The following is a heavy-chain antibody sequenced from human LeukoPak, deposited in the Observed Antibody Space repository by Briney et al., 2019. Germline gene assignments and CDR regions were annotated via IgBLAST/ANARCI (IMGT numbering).Heavy chain of an antibody. J-gene: IGHJ6*03. CDR3: AHRFYDFWSGYTPGYMDV. D-gene: IGHD3-3*01. CDR2: VYWDDDK. CDR1: GFSLSTSGVG. Sequence: SGPTLVNPTQTLTLTCTFSGFSLSTSGVGVGWIRQPPGKALEWLALVYWDDDKRYSPSLKSRLTITKDTSKNQVVLTMTNIDPVDTATYYCAHRFYDFWSGYTPGYMDVWGKGTTVTVSS. V-gene: IGHV2-5*02.